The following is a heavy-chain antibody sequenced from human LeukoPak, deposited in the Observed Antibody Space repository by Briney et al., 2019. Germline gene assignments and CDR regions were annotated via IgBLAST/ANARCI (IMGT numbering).Heavy chain of an antibody. J-gene: IGHJ6*03. D-gene: IGHD2-2*02. CDR3: ARAVPGALNCNITSCYSDAYYMDV. Sequence: ASVKVSCKASGYTFTSYDVIWVRQATGQGLEWMGWMNPNSGNTGYAQKFQGRVTITRNTSVSTAFMELSSLRSEDMAVYYCARAVPGALNCNITSCYSDAYYMDVWGKGTTVTVSS. CDR1: GYTFTSYD. CDR2: MNPNSGNT. V-gene: IGHV1-8*03.